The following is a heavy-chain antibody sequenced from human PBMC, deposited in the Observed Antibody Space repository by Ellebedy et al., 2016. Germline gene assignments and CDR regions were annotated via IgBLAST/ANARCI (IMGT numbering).Heavy chain of an antibody. J-gene: IGHJ6*02. CDR1: GYTFTGYY. V-gene: IGHV1-2*02. CDR2: INPNSGGT. CDR3: ARASQSRYGMDV. D-gene: IGHD1-26*01. Sequence: ASVKVSCXASGYTFTGYYMHWVRQAPGQGLEWMGWINPNSGGTNYAQKFQGRVTMTRDTSISTAYMELSRLRSDDTAVYYCARASQSRYGMDVWGQGTTVTVSS.